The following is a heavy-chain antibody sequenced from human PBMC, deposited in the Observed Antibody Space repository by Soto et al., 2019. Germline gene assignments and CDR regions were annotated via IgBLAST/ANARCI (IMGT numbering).Heavy chain of an antibody. D-gene: IGHD6-19*01. CDR3: AKDRSSAWYGVGI. V-gene: IGHV3-23*01. CDR1: GFPFGGFA. CDR2: FGGSGGST. J-gene: IGHJ4*02. Sequence: EVRLLESGGGLVQPGGSLRLSCAALGFPFGGFAMSWVRRAPGKGLEWVSAFGGSGGSTYYADSAKGRFTISRDNSNNTLYLQMNGLRAEDTAVYYCAKDRSSAWYGVGIWGQGTLVTVSS.